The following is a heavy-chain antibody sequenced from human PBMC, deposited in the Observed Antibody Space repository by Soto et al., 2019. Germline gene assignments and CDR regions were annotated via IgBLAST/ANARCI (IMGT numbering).Heavy chain of an antibody. J-gene: IGHJ3*02. D-gene: IGHD2-2*01. CDR1: GFSFDHYA. CDR2: ITWNSGTK. Sequence: EGQLVESGGGLVQPGRSLRLSCVASGFSFDHYAMHWVRQAPGKGLVWVAGITWNSGTKDYGNSVKGRFSISRDNAQNSLHRQMNSLGPEDTALYYCARDSEQVRPVALLGASFDIWGQGTLVTVSS. CDR3: ARDSEQVRPVALLGASFDI. V-gene: IGHV3-9*01.